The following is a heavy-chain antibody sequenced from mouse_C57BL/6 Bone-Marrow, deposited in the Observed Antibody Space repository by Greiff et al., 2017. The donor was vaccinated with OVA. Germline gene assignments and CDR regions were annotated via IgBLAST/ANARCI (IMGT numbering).Heavy chain of an antibody. V-gene: IGHV14-4*01. CDR1: GFNIKDDY. J-gene: IGHJ2*01. CDR2: IDPENGDT. D-gene: IGHD1-1*01. CDR3: TAPHTDYCDY. Sequence: VHVKQSGAELVRPGASVKLSCTASGFNIKDDYMHWVKQRPEQGLEWIGWIDPENGDTEYASKFQGKATITADTSSNTAYLQLSSLTSEDTAVYYCTAPHTDYCDYWGQGTTLTVSS.